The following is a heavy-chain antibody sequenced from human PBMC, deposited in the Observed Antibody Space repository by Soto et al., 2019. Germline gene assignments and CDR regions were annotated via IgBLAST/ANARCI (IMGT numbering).Heavy chain of an antibody. CDR3: VRTARQGAVAPHWFDC. D-gene: IGHD2-21*02. CDR1: GASIRSTDYY. Sequence: SETLSLTCTVSGASIRSTDYYWSWIRQAPGKGLEWIGYVYYTGSTYYNPSLMSRLTISVDTSKNQFSLKLTSVTAAETDVYYCVRTARQGAVAPHWFDCWGQGTQVT. CDR2: VYYTGST. V-gene: IGHV4-30-4*01. J-gene: IGHJ5*01.